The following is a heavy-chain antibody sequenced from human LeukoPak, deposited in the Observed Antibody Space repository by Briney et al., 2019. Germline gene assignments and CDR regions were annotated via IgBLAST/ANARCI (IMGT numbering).Heavy chain of an antibody. Sequence: GGSLRLSCAASGFTFSSYWMHWVRQAPGKGLVWVSRINSDGSSTSYADSVKGRFTISRDNAKNTLYLQMNSLRAEDTAVYYCATPAYCGGDCYSGDYYGMDVWGQGTTVTVSS. CDR3: ATPAYCGGDCYSGDYYGMDV. CDR2: INSDGSST. V-gene: IGHV3-74*01. D-gene: IGHD2-21*02. CDR1: GFTFSSYW. J-gene: IGHJ6*02.